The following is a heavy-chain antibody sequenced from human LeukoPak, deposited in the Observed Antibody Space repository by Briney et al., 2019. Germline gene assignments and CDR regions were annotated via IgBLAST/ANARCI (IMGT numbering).Heavy chain of an antibody. CDR1: GFTFSNYG. J-gene: IGHJ4*02. CDR3: ARDSLGGDY. D-gene: IGHD3-16*01. Sequence: PGRSLRLSCAASGFTFSNYGMHWVRQAPGKGLEWVAIIWYDGINKYYADSVKGRFTISRDNSRNTLYLQMDSLRVEDTAVYFCARDSLGGDYWGQGTLVTVSS. CDR2: IWYDGINK. V-gene: IGHV3-33*01.